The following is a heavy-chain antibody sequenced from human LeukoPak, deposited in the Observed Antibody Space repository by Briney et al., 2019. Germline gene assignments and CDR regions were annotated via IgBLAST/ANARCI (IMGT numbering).Heavy chain of an antibody. J-gene: IGHJ6*03. Sequence: GGSLKLSCAASGFTFSGSAMHWVRQASGKGLEWVGRIRSKANSYATAYAASVKGRFTISRDDSKNTAYLQMNSLKTEDTAVYYCTRHSPNHYYYYYLDVWGKGTTVTVSS. CDR3: TRHSPNHYYYYYLDV. V-gene: IGHV3-73*01. CDR1: GFTFSGSA. CDR2: IRSKANSYAT.